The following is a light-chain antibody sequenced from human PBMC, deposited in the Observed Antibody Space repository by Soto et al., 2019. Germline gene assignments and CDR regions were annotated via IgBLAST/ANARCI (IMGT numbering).Light chain of an antibody. V-gene: IGKV1-39*01. CDR1: QGMSSY. Sequence: DSQMAQSPSSLAASVGDRVTITCRTSQGMSSYLNWYQQKPGQAPKLLIYAAASLQGGVTLRFSGSRNGTDFNLTIISLQREDCAIYYCHQGSSTVLTFGGGTKVEIK. J-gene: IGKJ4*02. CDR3: HQGSSTVLT. CDR2: AAA.